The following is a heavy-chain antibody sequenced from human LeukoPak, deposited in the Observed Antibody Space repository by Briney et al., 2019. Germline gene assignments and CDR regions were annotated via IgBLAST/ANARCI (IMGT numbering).Heavy chain of an antibody. D-gene: IGHD1-26*01. CDR1: GYTFTDYY. J-gene: IGHJ4*02. V-gene: IGHV1-2*02. CDR2: INPNSGGA. CDR3: ARDVIVGATTGPNY. Sequence: ASVKVSCKASGYTFTDYYLHWLRQAPGQGLEWMGWINPNSGGAKYAQKFQGRVTMTRDTSINTAYVELSRVRYDDTALYYCARDVIVGATTGPNYWGQGTLVTVSS.